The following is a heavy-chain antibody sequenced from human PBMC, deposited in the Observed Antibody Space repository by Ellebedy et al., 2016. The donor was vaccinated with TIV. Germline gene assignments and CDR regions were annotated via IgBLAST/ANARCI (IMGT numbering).Heavy chain of an antibody. D-gene: IGHD4-23*01. V-gene: IGHV4-30-4*01. CDR3: ARDISGGNSERYFDY. CDR1: GGSISSGDYY. CDR2: IYYSGST. J-gene: IGHJ4*02. Sequence: SETLSLTCTVSGGSISSGDYYWSWIRQPPGKGLEWIGYIYYSGSTYYNPSLKSRVTISVDTSKNQFSLKLSSVTAADTAVYYCARDISGGNSERYFDYWGQGTLVTVSS.